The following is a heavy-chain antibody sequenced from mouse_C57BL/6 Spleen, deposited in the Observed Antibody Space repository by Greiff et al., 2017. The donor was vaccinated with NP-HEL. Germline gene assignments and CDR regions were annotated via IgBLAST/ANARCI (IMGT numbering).Heavy chain of an antibody. D-gene: IGHD1-1*01. CDR2: ISYDGSN. J-gene: IGHJ2*01. V-gene: IGHV3-6*01. CDR3: ARIYYYGSSSHFDY. CDR1: GYSITSCYY. Sequence: EVQLQQSGPGLVKPSQSLSLTCSVTGYSITSCYYWNWIRQFPGNKLEWMGYISYDGSNNYNPSLKNRISITRDTSKNQFFLKLNSVTTEDTATYYCARIYYYGSSSHFDYWGQGTTLTVSS.